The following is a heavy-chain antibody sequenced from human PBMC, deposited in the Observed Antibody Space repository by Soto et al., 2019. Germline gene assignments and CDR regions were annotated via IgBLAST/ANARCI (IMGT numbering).Heavy chain of an antibody. V-gene: IGHV4-39*01. CDR3: ARLRGYCSSTRCYGDYGMDV. D-gene: IGHD2-2*01. J-gene: IGHJ6*02. Sequence: PSETLSLTCTVSGGSISSGPYSWGWIRQPPGEGLEWIGTFHYSESTYYNPSLESRVTISVDTSKNQFSLKVTSVTVADTAVYYCARLRGYCSSTRCYGDYGMDVWGQGTTVTVSS. CDR2: FHYSEST. CDR1: GGSISSGPYS.